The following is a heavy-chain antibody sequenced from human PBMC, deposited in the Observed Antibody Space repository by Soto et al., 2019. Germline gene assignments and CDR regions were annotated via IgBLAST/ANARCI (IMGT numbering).Heavy chain of an antibody. V-gene: IGHV3-21*04. D-gene: IGHD6-19*01. Sequence: VQLVESGGGLVKPGGSLRLSCAASGFTFNRYNMNWVRQAPGKGLEWVSSISSSSSYIFYADSVKGRFTISRDNAKNSLYLQMNSLGAEDTAVYYCAKDGYSSLGGWFDPWGQGTLVTVSS. CDR1: GFTFNRYN. J-gene: IGHJ5*02. CDR3: AKDGYSSLGGWFDP. CDR2: ISSSSSYI.